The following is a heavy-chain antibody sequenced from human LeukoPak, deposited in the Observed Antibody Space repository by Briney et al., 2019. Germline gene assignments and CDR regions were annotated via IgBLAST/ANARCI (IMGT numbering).Heavy chain of an antibody. J-gene: IGHJ6*04. CDR2: IRYDSSNK. Sequence: GGSLRLSCAGSGFSFSSYGMHWVRQAPGKGLEWVAFIRYDSSNKFYADSVKGRFTISRDNSKNMMYLQMSSLRAEDTAVYYCAELGITMIGGVWGKGTTVTISS. CDR3: AELGITMIGGV. V-gene: IGHV3-30*02. CDR1: GFSFSSYG. D-gene: IGHD3-10*02.